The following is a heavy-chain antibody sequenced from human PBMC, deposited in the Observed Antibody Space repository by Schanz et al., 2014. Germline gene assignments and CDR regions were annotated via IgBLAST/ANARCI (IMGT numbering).Heavy chain of an antibody. Sequence: EVQLVASGGGLVQPGGSLRLSCAASGFAVDNYYMSCVRQAPGRGLEWVSYISSSSSTRYYADSVKGRFTISRDNAKNSLFLQLNSLRADDTAVYYCARDRGSGGQNWYFDLWGRGTLVTVSS. CDR3: ARDRGSGGQNWYFDL. J-gene: IGHJ2*01. V-gene: IGHV3-48*01. CDR2: ISSSSSTR. CDR1: GFAVDNYY. D-gene: IGHD3-16*01.